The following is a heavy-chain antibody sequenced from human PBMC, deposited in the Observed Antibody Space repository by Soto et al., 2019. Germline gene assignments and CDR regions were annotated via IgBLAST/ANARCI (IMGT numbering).Heavy chain of an antibody. Sequence: ASVKVSCKASGYRFSMYSMHWVRQAPGQGLEWMCWINAANGNTKYSEKVQGRVNFTRDTSASTAYMELRRLRSEDTAVYYCAGGLFGYYDSSGPTNHNWFDYWGQGTLVTVSS. CDR2: INAANGNT. D-gene: IGHD3-22*01. CDR3: AGGLFGYYDSSGPTNHNWFDY. J-gene: IGHJ5*01. V-gene: IGHV1-3*01. CDR1: GYRFSMYS.